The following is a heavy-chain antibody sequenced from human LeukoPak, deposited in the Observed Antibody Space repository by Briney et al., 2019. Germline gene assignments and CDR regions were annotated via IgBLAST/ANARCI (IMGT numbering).Heavy chain of an antibody. Sequence: GGSLTLSCAASGFTLSKHWMTWVRQAPGKGLECVAIIKQDGSEKYYVNSVKGRFTISRDNAKNSLYLQMNSLRAEDTAVYYCAKEERVGATFGYWGQGTLVTVSS. J-gene: IGHJ4*02. CDR3: AKEERVGATFGY. CDR2: IKQDGSEK. CDR1: GFTLSKHW. V-gene: IGHV3-7*03. D-gene: IGHD1-26*01.